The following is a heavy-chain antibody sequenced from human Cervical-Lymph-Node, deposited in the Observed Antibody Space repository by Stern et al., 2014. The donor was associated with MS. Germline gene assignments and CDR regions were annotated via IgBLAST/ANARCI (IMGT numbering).Heavy chain of an antibody. CDR3: ASDSSSWYYYGMDV. D-gene: IGHD6-13*01. CDR2: IWIDGSNK. V-gene: IGHV3-33*01. J-gene: IGHJ6*02. CDR1: GFTFSTYG. Sequence: VQLVESGGGVVQPGRSLRLSCAASGFTFSTYGMHWVRQAPGKGLEWVAVIWIDGSNKYYADSVKGRFRISRDNSKNTLYLQMNSLRVEDTAVYYCASDSSSWYYYGMDVWGQGTTVTVSS.